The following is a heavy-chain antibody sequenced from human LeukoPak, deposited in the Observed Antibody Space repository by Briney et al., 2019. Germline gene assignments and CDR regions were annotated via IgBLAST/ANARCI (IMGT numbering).Heavy chain of an antibody. CDR1: GFTLSSYA. V-gene: IGHV3-30*18. CDR3: AKGPFGSGKLTMSY. D-gene: IGHD3-10*01. CDR2: ISYDGTNK. J-gene: IGHJ4*02. Sequence: GGSLRLSCAASGFTLSSYAMHWVRQAPGKGLEWVAVISYDGTNKYYADSVKGRFTISRDNSKNTLYLQMNSLRAEDTSVYSCAKGPFGSGKLTMSYWGQGTLVTVSS.